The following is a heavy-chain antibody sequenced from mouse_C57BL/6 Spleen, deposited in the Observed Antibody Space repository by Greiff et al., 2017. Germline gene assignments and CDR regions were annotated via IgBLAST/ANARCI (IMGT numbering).Heavy chain of an antibody. J-gene: IGHJ2*01. V-gene: IGHV3-6*01. D-gene: IGHD2-4*01. CDR2: ISYDGSN. CDR3: ARGEGSYDYERGYYFDY. Sequence: EVQLQQSGPGLVKPSQSLSLTCSVTGYSITSGYYWNWIRQFPGNKLEWMGYISYDGSNNYNPSLKNRISITRDTSKNQFFLKLNSVTTEDTATYYCARGEGSYDYERGYYFDYWGQGTTLTVSS. CDR1: GYSITSGYY.